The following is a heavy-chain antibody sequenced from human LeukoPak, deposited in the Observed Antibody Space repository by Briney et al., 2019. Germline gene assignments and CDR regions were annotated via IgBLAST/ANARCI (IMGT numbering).Heavy chain of an antibody. D-gene: IGHD3-3*01. Sequence: PGGSLRFSCAASGFTFSSYAMSWVRQAPGKGLEWVSAISGSGDSTYYADSVKGRFTISRDNSKNTLYLQMNSLRAEDTAVYYCAKDKAGGSGYDYWGQGTLVTVSS. CDR3: AKDKAGGSGYDY. V-gene: IGHV3-23*01. CDR1: GFTFSSYA. CDR2: ISGSGDST. J-gene: IGHJ4*02.